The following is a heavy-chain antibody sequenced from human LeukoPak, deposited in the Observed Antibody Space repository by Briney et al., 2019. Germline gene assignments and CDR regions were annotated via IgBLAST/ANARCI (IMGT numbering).Heavy chain of an antibody. J-gene: IGHJ4*02. V-gene: IGHV4-59*01. Sequence: SETLSLTCTVSGGSISGYYWNWIRQPPGKGLEWIGYIYYSGSTNYNPSLKSRVTISVDTSKNQFSLKVRSVTAADTAVYYCARGIYDSSGYYLDYWGQGTLVTVSS. CDR1: GGSISGYY. D-gene: IGHD3-22*01. CDR2: IYYSGST. CDR3: ARGIYDSSGYYLDY.